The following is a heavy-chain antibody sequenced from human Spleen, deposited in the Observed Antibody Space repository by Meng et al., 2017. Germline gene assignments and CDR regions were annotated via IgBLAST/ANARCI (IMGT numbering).Heavy chain of an antibody. CDR3: ARGSGYSGYDSGLIYFDY. D-gene: IGHD5-12*01. CDR1: GGSFSDYY. V-gene: IGHV4-34*01. CDR2: INHSGST. J-gene: IGHJ4*02. Sequence: SETLSLTCVVSGGSFSDYYWSWIRQPPGKGLEWIGEINHSGSTNYNPSLESRVTISVDTSKNQFSLKLSSVTAADTAVYYCARGSGYSGYDSGLIYFDYWGQGTLVTVSS.